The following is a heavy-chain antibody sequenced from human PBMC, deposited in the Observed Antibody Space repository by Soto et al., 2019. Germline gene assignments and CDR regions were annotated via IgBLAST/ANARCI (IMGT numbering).Heavy chain of an antibody. V-gene: IGHV1-69*02. CDR1: GDTFSFYT. CDR3: ATSYGSGYRAFDY. D-gene: IGHD3-10*01. J-gene: IGHJ4*02. CDR2: VKPILSMS. Sequence: QVQLVQSGAELKKPGSSVKVSCKASGDTFSFYTINWVRQAPWLGLEGMGRVKPILSMSNYAQKFQGRVTMTADKSTSTAYMELRSLRSEDTAFYYCATSYGSGYRAFDYWGQGALVTVSS.